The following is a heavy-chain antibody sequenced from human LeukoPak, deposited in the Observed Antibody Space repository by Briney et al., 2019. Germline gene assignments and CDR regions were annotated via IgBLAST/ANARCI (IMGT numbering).Heavy chain of an antibody. CDR1: GFTFSNFD. CDR2: IGSAGVT. Sequence: GGSLRLSCAASGFTFSNFDIHWVRQTPGKGLEWVSRIGSAGVTEYLDSVRGRFSISRDNAENSLYLQMNSLRPGDTAIYYCARQSWKGHFYYLDVWGQGTTVTVSS. CDR3: ARQSWKGHFYYLDV. V-gene: IGHV3-13*01. J-gene: IGHJ6*03. D-gene: IGHD1-1*01.